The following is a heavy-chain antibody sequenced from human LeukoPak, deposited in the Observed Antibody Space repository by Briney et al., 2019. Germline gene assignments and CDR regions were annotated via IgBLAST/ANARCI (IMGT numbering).Heavy chain of an antibody. CDR1: GFTFSSYA. V-gene: IGHV3-64D*06. CDR2: ISSNGGST. CDR3: ARDQGLGRYAFDI. D-gene: IGHD7-27*01. Sequence: PGGSLRLSCSASGFTFSSYAMHWVRQAPGKGLEYVSAISSNGGSTYYADSVKGRFTISRDNSKNTLYLQMSSLRAEDTAVYYCARDQGLGRYAFDIWGQGTMVTVSS. J-gene: IGHJ3*02.